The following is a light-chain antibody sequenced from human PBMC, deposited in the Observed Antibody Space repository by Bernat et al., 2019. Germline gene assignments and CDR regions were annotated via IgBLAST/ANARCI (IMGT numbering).Light chain of an antibody. CDR3: QQYNSYSPT. Sequence: DIQMTQSPSTLSASVGDRVTITCRASQTISSWLAWYQQRPGNAPNLLIHKASSLQSGVPSRFSGSGSGTEFTLTISSLQPDDSATYYCQQYNSYSPTFGQGTKVEIK. CDR2: KAS. V-gene: IGKV1-5*03. J-gene: IGKJ1*01. CDR1: QTISSW.